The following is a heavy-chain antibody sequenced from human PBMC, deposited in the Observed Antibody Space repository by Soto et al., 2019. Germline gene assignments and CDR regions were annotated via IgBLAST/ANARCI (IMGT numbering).Heavy chain of an antibody. CDR1: GFTFSSYA. Sequence: GGSLRLSCAASGFTFSSYAMHWVRQAPGKGLEWVAVISYDGSNKYYADSVKGRFTISRDNSKNTLYLQMNSLRAEDTAVYYCARGICSGGSCHIDYWGQGTLVTVSS. D-gene: IGHD2-15*01. CDR3: ARGICSGGSCHIDY. CDR2: ISYDGSNK. J-gene: IGHJ4*02. V-gene: IGHV3-30-3*01.